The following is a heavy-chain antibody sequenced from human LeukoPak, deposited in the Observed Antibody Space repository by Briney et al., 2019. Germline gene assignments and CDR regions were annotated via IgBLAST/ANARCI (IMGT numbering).Heavy chain of an antibody. D-gene: IGHD3-10*01. J-gene: IGHJ4*02. V-gene: IGHV4-4*07. CDR2: IYTSGST. CDR3: ARDHYGSGSYYQPHGAYFDY. CDR1: GGSISSYY. Sequence: SETLSLTCTVSGGSISSYYWGWIRQPAGKGLEWIGRIYTSGSTNYNPSLKSRVTMSVDTSKNQFSLKLSSVTAADTAVYYCARDHYGSGSYYQPHGAYFDYWGQGTLVTVSS.